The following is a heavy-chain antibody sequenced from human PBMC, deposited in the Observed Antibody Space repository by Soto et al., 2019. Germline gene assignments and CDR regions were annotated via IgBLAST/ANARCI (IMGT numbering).Heavy chain of an antibody. V-gene: IGHV2-5*01. D-gene: IGHD6-19*01. CDR3: AHGSGWLSDY. Sequence: QITLKESGPTLVKPTQTLTLTCTFSGFSLSSPAVGVNWIRQPPGKALEWLALIYWNDDNQYSPSLRSRLTITKDTSKNQVVLTMTNVDPADTATYYCAHGSGWLSDYWGQGTRVTVSS. CDR1: GFSLSSPAVG. CDR2: IYWNDDN. J-gene: IGHJ4*02.